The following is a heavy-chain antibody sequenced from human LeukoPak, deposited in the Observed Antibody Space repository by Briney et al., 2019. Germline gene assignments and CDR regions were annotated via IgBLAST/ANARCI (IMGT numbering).Heavy chain of an antibody. CDR1: GLIFSNYA. V-gene: IGHV3-23*01. CDR2: ITSGFTP. CDR3: AKDYSDLRVADVFFEY. D-gene: IGHD2-15*01. J-gene: IGHJ4*02. Sequence: PGGSLSLSCAASGLIFSNYAMSWVRQAPGKGLEWVSGITSGFTPHYADSVKGRFTISRDNSKNTFHLQMNSLRAEDTAVYYCAKDYSDLRVADVFFEYWGQGTLVTASS.